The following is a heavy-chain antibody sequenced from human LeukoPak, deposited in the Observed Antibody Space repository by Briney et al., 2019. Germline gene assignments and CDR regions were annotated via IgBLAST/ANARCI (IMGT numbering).Heavy chain of an antibody. J-gene: IGHJ4*02. CDR1: GFTFNTYG. Sequence: PGGSLRLSCAASGFTFNTYGMHWVRQAPGKGLEWVAFIRSDESNKYYADSVKGRFTISRDDSKGTLYLQMNSLRAEVTAVYYCANLLGGVPDYGGQGPLVTVSS. V-gene: IGHV3-30*02. CDR3: ANLLGGVPDY. D-gene: IGHD3-16*01. CDR2: IRSDESNK.